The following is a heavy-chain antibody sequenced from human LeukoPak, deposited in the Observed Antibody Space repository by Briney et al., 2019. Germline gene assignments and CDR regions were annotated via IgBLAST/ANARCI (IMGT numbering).Heavy chain of an antibody. CDR3: ARVQDFDTSGYYLGY. CDR2: INHSGST. J-gene: IGHJ4*02. V-gene: IGHV4-34*01. Sequence: SETLSLTCAVYGGSFSDYYWSXXXQPPGXGLXWXXEINHSGSTNYNPSLKSRVTISVDTSKNQFSLKLSSVTAADTAVYYCARVQDFDTSGYYLGYWGQGTLVTVSS. D-gene: IGHD3-22*01. CDR1: GGSFSDYY.